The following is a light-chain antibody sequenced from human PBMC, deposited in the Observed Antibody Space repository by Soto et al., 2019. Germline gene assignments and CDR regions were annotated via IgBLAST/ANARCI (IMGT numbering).Light chain of an antibody. CDR3: QRSVSSPLP. V-gene: IGKV3-20*01. CDR2: GAS. Sequence: LTQSAGALSLSPRERATLYCRASQGVSSSYLAWYQQKPGQAPRLLIYGASSRATGIPDRFSGSGSVTDCTLTISGLQPEDCARYYCQRSVSSPLPLGEGTRVDFK. J-gene: IGKJ4*01. CDR1: QGVSSSY.